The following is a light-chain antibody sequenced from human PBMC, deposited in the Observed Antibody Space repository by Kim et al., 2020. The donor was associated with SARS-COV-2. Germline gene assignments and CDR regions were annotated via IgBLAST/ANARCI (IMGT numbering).Light chain of an antibody. V-gene: IGLV3-21*01. CDR3: QVWDSKSDPWV. CDR2: NDN. J-gene: IGLJ3*02. Sequence: SYELTQPPSVSVAAGQTARVACGGKDIETKNVHWYQQKPGQAPVLVIYNDNDRPAGIPERFSGSNSGNTATLTISRVEAGDEADYYFQVWDSKSDPWVFGGGTQLTVL. CDR1: DIETKN.